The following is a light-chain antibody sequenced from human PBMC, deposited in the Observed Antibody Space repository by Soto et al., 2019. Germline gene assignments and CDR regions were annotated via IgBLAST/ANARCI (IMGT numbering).Light chain of an antibody. Sequence: QSVLTQPPSLSVAPGQRVTISCTGRSSNIGAGYDVHWYQQLPGTAPKLLIYGNINRPSGVPDRFSGAKSGTSASLAITGLQAEDEVDYYCQSYDSSLSGCVFGLGTQLTVL. CDR1: SSNIGAGYD. CDR3: QSYDSSLSGCV. V-gene: IGLV1-40*01. CDR2: GNI. J-gene: IGLJ3*02.